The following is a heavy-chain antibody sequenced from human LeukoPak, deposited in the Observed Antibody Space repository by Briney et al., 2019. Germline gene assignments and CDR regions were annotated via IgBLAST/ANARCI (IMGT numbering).Heavy chain of an antibody. Sequence: PGGSLRLSCAASGFTFSSYTIHWVRQASGKGLEWVTLISHDGRNKNYADSVKGRITISRDNSKRTLYLEVNNLRPEDTAVYYCARGSHQDYFGSMTYLFDYWGQGTLVTVSS. CDR2: ISHDGRNK. V-gene: IGHV3-30*04. J-gene: IGHJ4*02. CDR1: GFTFSSYT. CDR3: ARGSHQDYFGSMTYLFDY. D-gene: IGHD3-10*01.